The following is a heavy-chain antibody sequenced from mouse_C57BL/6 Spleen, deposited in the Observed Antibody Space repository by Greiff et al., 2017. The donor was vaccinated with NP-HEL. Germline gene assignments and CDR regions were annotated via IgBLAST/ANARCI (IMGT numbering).Heavy chain of an antibody. V-gene: IGHV2-6-1*01. CDR3: ARQGDYYGTPWYFDV. D-gene: IGHD1-1*01. Sequence: VMLVESGPGLVAPSQSLSITCTVSGFSLTSYGVHWVRQPPGKGLEWLVVIWSDGSTTYNSALKSRLSISKDNSKSQVFLKMNSLQTDDTAMYYCARQGDYYGTPWYFDVWGTGTTVTVSS. CDR2: IWSDGST. CDR1: GFSLTSYG. J-gene: IGHJ1*03.